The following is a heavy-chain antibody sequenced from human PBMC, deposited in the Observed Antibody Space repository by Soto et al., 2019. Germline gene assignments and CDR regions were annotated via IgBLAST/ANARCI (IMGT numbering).Heavy chain of an antibody. Sequence: SETLSLTCAVSGGSISSGGYSWSWIRQPPGKGLEWIGYIYHSGSTYYNPSLKSRVTISVDKSKNQFSLKLNSLTAADTVIYFCARDRGIAAAGLWGQGTLVTVSS. V-gene: IGHV4-30-2*01. CDR2: IYHSGST. CDR3: ARDRGIAAAGL. CDR1: GGSISSGGYS. J-gene: IGHJ4*02. D-gene: IGHD6-13*01.